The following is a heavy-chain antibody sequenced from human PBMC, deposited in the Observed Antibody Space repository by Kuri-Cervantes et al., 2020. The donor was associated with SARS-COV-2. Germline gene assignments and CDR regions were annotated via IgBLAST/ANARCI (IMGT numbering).Heavy chain of an antibody. J-gene: IGHJ6*03. Sequence: GGSLRLSCAASGFTFSSYAMHWVRQAPGKGLEWVAVISYDGSNKYYADSVKGRFTISRDNSKNTLYLQMNSLRAEDTAVYYCARVGSSQYYYYMDVWGKGTTVTVSS. CDR2: ISYDGSNK. CDR1: GFTFSSYA. CDR3: ARVGSSQYYYYMDV. D-gene: IGHD6-6*01. V-gene: IGHV3-30-3*01.